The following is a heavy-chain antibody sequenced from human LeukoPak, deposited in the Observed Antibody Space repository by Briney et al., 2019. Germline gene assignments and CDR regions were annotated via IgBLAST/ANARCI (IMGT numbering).Heavy chain of an antibody. V-gene: IGHV3-7*01. J-gene: IGHJ4*02. Sequence: WXRQAPGXGLEWVASIKPDGSEKYYLDSVKGRFTISRDNARDSLYLQMNSLRDDDTSVYFCARDASALYWGRGTLVTVSS. D-gene: IGHD6-19*01. CDR2: IKPDGSEK. CDR3: ARDASALY.